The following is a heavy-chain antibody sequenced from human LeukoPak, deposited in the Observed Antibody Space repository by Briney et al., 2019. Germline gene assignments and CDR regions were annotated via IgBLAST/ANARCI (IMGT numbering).Heavy chain of an antibody. CDR2: IYYSGST. J-gene: IGHJ4*02. CDR3: ARDDSSGYWRY. Sequence: SGTLSLTCTVSGGSISSYYWSWIRQPPGKGLEWIGYIYYSGSTNYNPSLKSRVTISVDTSKNQFSLKLSSVTAADTAVYYCARDDSSGYWRYWGQGTLVTVSS. V-gene: IGHV4-59*01. CDR1: GGSISSYY. D-gene: IGHD3-22*01.